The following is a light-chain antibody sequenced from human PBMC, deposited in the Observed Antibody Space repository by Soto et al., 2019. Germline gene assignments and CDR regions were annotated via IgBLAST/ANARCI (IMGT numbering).Light chain of an antibody. J-gene: IGKJ2*01. V-gene: IGKV1-5*01. CDR2: DGY. Sequence: DIQMTQSPSTLSASVGDIVTITCRASQTINNKLDWYQKKPGKAPKLLIYDGYTLASGVPSRFNGSGYVKDFTLTIGSLQPDDYDTNYCQLYDTYFRYTFGQGTKQDIK. CDR3: QLYDTYFRYT. CDR1: QTINNK.